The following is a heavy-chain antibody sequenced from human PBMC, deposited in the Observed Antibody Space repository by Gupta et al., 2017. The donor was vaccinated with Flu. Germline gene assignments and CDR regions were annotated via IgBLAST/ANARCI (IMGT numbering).Heavy chain of an antibody. CDR2: IVVGSGNT. J-gene: IGHJ6*02. CDR1: GFTFTSSA. V-gene: IGHV1-58*02. CDR3: AADYYCSGGSCPGVGYYGMDV. Sequence: QMQLVQSGPEVKKPGTSVKVSCKASGFTFTSSAMQWVRQARGQRLEWIGWIVVGSGNTNYAQKFQERVTITRDMSTSTAYMELSSLRSEDTAVYYCAADYYCSGGSCPGVGYYGMDVWGQGTTVTVSS. D-gene: IGHD2-15*01.